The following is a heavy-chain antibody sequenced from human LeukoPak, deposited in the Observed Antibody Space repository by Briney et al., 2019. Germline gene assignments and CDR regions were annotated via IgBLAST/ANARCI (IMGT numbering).Heavy chain of an antibody. V-gene: IGHV4-59*01. CDR1: GGSISSYY. Sequence: SETLSLTCTVSGGSISSYYWSWIRQPPGKGLEWIGYIYYSGSTNYNPSLKSRVTISVDTSKNQFSLKLSSVTAADTAAYYCARERRDGYNRAVDYWGQGTLVTVPS. D-gene: IGHD5-24*01. J-gene: IGHJ4*02. CDR3: ARERRDGYNRAVDY. CDR2: IYYSGST.